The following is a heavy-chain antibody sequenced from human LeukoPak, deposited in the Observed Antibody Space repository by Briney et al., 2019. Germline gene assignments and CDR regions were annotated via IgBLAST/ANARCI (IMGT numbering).Heavy chain of an antibody. V-gene: IGHV4-34*01. J-gene: IGHJ4*02. D-gene: IGHD6-19*01. CDR3: ARAYPGIEVAANFDY. CDR1: GGSFSGYY. Sequence: SETLSLTCAVYGGSFSGYYWSWIRQPPGKGLEWIGEINHSGSTNYTPSLKSRVTISADTSKNQFSLKLTSVTAADTAVYYCARAYPGIEVAANFDYWGQGTLVTVSS. CDR2: INHSGST.